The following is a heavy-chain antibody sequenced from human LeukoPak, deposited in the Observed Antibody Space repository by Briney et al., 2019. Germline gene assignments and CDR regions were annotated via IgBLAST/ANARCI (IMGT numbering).Heavy chain of an antibody. CDR2: IYYSGST. CDR1: GGSISSYY. D-gene: IGHD2-15*01. Sequence: SETLSLTCTVSGGSISSYYWSWIRQPPGKGLEWIGYIYYSGSTNYNPSLMSRVPISVDTSKNQFSLKLSSVTAADTAVYFCARDLGGYPFFMDVWGRGTTVIVSS. J-gene: IGHJ6*03. CDR3: ARDLGGYPFFMDV. V-gene: IGHV4-59*01.